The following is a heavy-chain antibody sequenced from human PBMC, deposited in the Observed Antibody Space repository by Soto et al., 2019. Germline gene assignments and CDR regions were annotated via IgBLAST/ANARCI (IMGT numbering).Heavy chain of an antibody. CDR3: AKNPYCSGGSCYYAMDV. J-gene: IGHJ6*02. Sequence: GGSLRLSWAASGFTLSSYGMHWVRQAPGKGLEWVAFISYDGSNKYYADSVKGRFTISRDNSKNTLDLQINSLRAEDTALYYFAKNPYCSGGSCYYAMDVWGQGTTVTVSS. CDR1: GFTLSSYG. CDR2: ISYDGSNK. V-gene: IGHV3-30*18. D-gene: IGHD2-15*01.